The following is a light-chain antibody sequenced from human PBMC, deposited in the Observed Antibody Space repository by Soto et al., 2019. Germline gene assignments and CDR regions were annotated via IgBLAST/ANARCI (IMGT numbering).Light chain of an antibody. CDR1: SSDVGGYNF. V-gene: IGLV2-8*01. CDR3: SSYEGSNNVV. CDR2: EVS. J-gene: IGLJ2*01. Sequence: QSVLTQPPSASGSPGQSVTISCTGTSSDVGGYNFVSWYQQHPGKAPKLMIYEVSERPSGVPDSFSGSKTGNTASLTVSGLQAEDEADYYCSSYEGSNNVVFGGGTKLTVL.